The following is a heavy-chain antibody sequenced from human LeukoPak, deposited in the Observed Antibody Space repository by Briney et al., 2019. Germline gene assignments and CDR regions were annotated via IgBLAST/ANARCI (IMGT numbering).Heavy chain of an antibody. J-gene: IGHJ4*02. CDR1: GGSISTYY. CDR2: INHSGST. CDR3: ARGIVVVPAAPPRFDY. V-gene: IGHV4-34*01. D-gene: IGHD2-2*01. Sequence: SETLSLTCTVSGGSISTYYWSWVRQPPGKGLEWIGEINHSGSTNYNPSLKSRVTISVDTSKNQFSLKLSSVTAADTAVYYCARGIVVVPAAPPRFDYWGQGTLVTVSS.